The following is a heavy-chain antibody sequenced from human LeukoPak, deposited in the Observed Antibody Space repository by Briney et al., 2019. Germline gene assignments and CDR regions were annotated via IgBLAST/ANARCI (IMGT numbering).Heavy chain of an antibody. CDR3: ARVTRMGRIQLWYPTPYYFDY. J-gene: IGHJ4*02. D-gene: IGHD5-18*01. CDR2: IYYSGST. CDR1: GGSISSGDYY. V-gene: IGHV4-30-4*01. Sequence: PSETLSLTCTVSGGSISSGDYYWSWIRQPPGKGLEWIGYIYYSGSTYYNPSLKSRVTISVDTSKNQFSLKLSSVTAADTAVYYCARVTRMGRIQLWYPTPYYFDYWGQGTLVTVSS.